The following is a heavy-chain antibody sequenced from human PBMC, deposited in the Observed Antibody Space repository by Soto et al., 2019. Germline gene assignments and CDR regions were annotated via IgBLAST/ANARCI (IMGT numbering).Heavy chain of an antibody. J-gene: IGHJ4*02. CDR2: IYYSGST. CDR3: ARDQGGSGSFDY. CDR1: GGSISSGGYY. V-gene: IGHV4-31*03. Sequence: QVQLQESGPGLVKPSQTLSLTCTVSGGSISSGGYYWSWIRQHPGKGLEWIGYIYYSGSTYYNPSLNSRVTISVDTSKNHCSLKLSSVTAADTAVYYCARDQGGSGSFDYWGQGTLVTVSS. D-gene: IGHD3-10*01.